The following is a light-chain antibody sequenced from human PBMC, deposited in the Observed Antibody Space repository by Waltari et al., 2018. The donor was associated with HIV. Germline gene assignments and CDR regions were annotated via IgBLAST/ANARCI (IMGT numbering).Light chain of an antibody. Sequence: QSALPQPASVSGSPGHSLTISSAGTTSDVGGSPSVSWFHQHPGKAPKLIIYDVTHRPPGVFNRFSGSKSGNTASLTISGLQAEDEADYYCTSYTNIRTWVFGGGTKLTVL. J-gene: IGLJ3*02. V-gene: IGLV2-14*03. CDR2: DVT. CDR3: TSYTNIRTWV. CDR1: TSDVGGSPS.